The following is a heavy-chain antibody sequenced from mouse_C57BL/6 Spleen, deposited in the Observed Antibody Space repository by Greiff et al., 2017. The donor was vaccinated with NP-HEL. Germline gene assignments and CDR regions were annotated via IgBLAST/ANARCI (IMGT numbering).Heavy chain of an antibody. CDR1: GFTFSDYG. D-gene: IGHD3-2*02. J-gene: IGHJ4*01. V-gene: IGHV5-17*01. Sequence: EVQLVESGGGLVKPGGSLKLSCAASGFTFSDYGMHWVRPAPEKGLEWVAYISSGSSTIYYADTVKGRFTISRDNAQNTLFLQMTSLRSEDTAMYYCARKETAQARYYYAMDYWGQGTSVTVSS. CDR3: ARKETAQARYYYAMDY. CDR2: ISSGSSTI.